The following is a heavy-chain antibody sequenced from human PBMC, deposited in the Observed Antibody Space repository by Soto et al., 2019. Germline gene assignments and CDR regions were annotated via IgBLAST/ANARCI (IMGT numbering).Heavy chain of an antibody. D-gene: IGHD6-19*01. CDR3: ARSGSGRHLFTFDY. CDR1: GYKFTNYG. J-gene: IGHJ4*02. V-gene: IGHV1-18*01. Sequence: ASVKVSCKTSGYKFTNYGINWVRQAPGQGLEWMGWINAYNGNTKYSQEFQGRVTITRDTSASTAYMELSSLRSEDTAVYYCARSGSGRHLFTFDYWGQGTLVTVSS. CDR2: INAYNGNT.